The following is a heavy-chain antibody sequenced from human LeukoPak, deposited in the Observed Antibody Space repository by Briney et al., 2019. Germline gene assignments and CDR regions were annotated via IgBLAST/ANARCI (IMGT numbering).Heavy chain of an antibody. CDR3: AKSYSNYEWYFDY. CDR1: RFTFSRHG. J-gene: IGHJ4*02. V-gene: IGHV3-30*18. D-gene: IGHD4-11*01. Sequence: PGRSLRLSCAASRFTFSRHGMHAVPATPRKGLEWVAVISYEGSNKYYADSVKGRFPISRDNSKNTLYLQMNSLRAEDTAVYYCAKSYSNYEWYFDYWGQGTLVTVSS. CDR2: ISYEGSNK.